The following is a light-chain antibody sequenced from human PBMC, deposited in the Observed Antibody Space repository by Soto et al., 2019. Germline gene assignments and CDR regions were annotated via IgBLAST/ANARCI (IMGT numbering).Light chain of an antibody. CDR1: QSVTKY. Sequence: DIQMTQSPSSLSASVGDRVTITCRASQSVTKYLYWYQQKPGKAPTLLIYAASNLQSGVPSRFSGSEIATDFTLTISSLEPEDLATYYCHHNYLYPPWTFGPGTIVEI. CDR2: AAS. V-gene: IGKV1-39*01. CDR3: HHNYLYPPWT. J-gene: IGKJ1*01.